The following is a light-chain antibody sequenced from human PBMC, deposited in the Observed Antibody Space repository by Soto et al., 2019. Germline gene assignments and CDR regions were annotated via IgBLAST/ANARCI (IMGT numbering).Light chain of an antibody. V-gene: IGKV3-20*01. CDR2: NAS. CDR3: QQYSSSQGWT. Sequence: EIVLTQSPGTLCLSPAEGATLACRASQSVSTTYLAWYQQKPSQAPRLLIYNASNRTTGIPDRFSGSGSGTDFTLTINRLEPADFAVYFCQQYSSSQGWTFGQGTKVDIK. J-gene: IGKJ1*01. CDR1: QSVSTTY.